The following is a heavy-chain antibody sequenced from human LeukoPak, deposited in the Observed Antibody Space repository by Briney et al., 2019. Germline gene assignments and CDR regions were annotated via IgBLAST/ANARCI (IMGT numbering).Heavy chain of an antibody. CDR2: IVGSGDST. CDR1: GFTFSSYA. Sequence: SGGSLRLSCAASGFTFSSYAMSWVRQAPGEGPEWVSAIVGSGDSTYYADSVKGRFTISRDNSKNTLYLQMNSLRAEDTAVYYCARRYFDYWGQGTLVTVSS. V-gene: IGHV3-23*01. J-gene: IGHJ4*02. CDR3: ARRYFDY.